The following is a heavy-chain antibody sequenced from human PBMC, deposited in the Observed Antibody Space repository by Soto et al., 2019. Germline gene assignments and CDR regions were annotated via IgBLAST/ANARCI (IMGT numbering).Heavy chain of an antibody. V-gene: IGHV5-51*01. J-gene: IGHJ6*03. CDR1: GYSFTSYW. Sequence: PGESLKISCKGSGYSFTSYWIGWVRQMPGKGLEWMGIIYPGDSDTRYSPSFQGQVTISADKSISTAYLQWSSLKASDTAMYYCASQSTTYGDYYYYYMDVWGKGTTVTVSS. CDR2: IYPGDSDT. D-gene: IGHD4-17*01. CDR3: ASQSTTYGDYYYYYMDV.